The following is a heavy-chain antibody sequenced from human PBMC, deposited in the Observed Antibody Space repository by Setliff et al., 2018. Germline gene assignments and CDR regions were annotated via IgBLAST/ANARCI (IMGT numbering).Heavy chain of an antibody. D-gene: IGHD6-25*01. CDR2: NSRRADLI. Sequence: GGSLRLSCAASGFTFSSYSMSWVRQAPGKGPEWVSYNSRRADLIYYADSVRGRFTISRDSARNSLYLQMNSLTADDTAVYYCARDSGSGGNFDYWGQGTLVTVSS. J-gene: IGHJ4*02. CDR3: ARDSGSGGNFDY. CDR1: GFTFSSYS. V-gene: IGHV3-48*01.